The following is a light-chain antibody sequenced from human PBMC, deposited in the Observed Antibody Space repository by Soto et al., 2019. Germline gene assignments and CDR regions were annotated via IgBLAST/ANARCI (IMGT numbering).Light chain of an antibody. Sequence: EIVMTQSPLSLPVTPGEPASISCRSSQSLLHSNGYNFLNWYLQKPGQSPQLLSFLGSNRASGVPDRFSGSGSGTDFTLKISRVEAEDVGVYYCMQALQPLTFAQGTKVEIK. V-gene: IGKV2-28*01. CDR2: LGS. CDR1: QSLLHSNGYNF. CDR3: MQALQPLT. J-gene: IGKJ1*01.